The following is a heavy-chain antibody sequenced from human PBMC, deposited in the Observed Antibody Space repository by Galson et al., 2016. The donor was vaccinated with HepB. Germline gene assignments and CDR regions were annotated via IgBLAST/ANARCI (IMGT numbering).Heavy chain of an antibody. CDR2: IYPGDSDT. V-gene: IGHV5-51*01. CDR1: GYSFTSYW. CDR3: VRQAYYGSGGKPSNRPYYLDY. D-gene: IGHD3-10*01. J-gene: IGHJ4*02. Sequence: QSGAEVKKPGESLKISCRGSGYSFTSYWIGWVRQMPGKGLEWMGIIYPGDSDTRYSPSLQGQVTISADKSISTAYLQWRSRRASDTAMYLCVRQAYYGSGGKPSNRPYYLDYWGQGALVTVSS.